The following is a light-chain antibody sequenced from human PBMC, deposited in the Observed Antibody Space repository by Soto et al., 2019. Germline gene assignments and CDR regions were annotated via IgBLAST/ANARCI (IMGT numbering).Light chain of an antibody. V-gene: IGLV2-8*01. J-gene: IGLJ1*01. CDR2: EVN. Sequence: SLLTQPPSASGSPGQSVAISFTGTSNDVGGDNYVSWYQHHPGKAPKLMIYEVNKRPSGVPDRFSGSKSGNTASLTVSGLQAEDEADYYCSSYAGSSNIFGTGTKVTVL. CDR3: SSYAGSSNI. CDR1: SNDVGGDNY.